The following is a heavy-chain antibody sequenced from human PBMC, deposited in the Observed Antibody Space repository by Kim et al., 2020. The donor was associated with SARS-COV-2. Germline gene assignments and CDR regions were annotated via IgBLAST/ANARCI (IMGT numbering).Heavy chain of an antibody. V-gene: IGHV1-18*01. CDR3: AREGYGDYFKTYYYYYGMDV. D-gene: IGHD4-17*01. Sequence: ASVKVSCKASGYTFTSYGISWVRQAPGQGLERMGWISAYNGNTNYAQKLQGRVTMTTDTSTSTAYMELRSLRSDDTAVYYCAREGYGDYFKTYYYYYGMDVWGQGTTVTVSS. J-gene: IGHJ6*02. CDR1: GYTFTSYG. CDR2: ISAYNGNT.